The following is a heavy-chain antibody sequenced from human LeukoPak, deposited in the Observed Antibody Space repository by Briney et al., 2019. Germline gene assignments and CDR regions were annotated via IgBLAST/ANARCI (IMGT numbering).Heavy chain of an antibody. J-gene: IGHJ6*03. CDR2: IYYSGTT. Sequence: PSETLSLTCTVSGGSIISSSYNWGWIRQPPGKGLEWIATIYYSGTTYYNPSLKSRVTISVGTSKNQFSLKLSSVTAADTAVYYCARGQIASGWYLVVGPERYYMDVWGKGTTVTVSS. V-gene: IGHV4-39*07. CDR3: ARGQIASGWYLVVGPERYYMDV. CDR1: GGSIISSSYN. D-gene: IGHD6-19*01.